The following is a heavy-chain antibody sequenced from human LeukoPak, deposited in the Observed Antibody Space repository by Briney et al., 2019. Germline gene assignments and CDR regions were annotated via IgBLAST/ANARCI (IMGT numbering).Heavy chain of an antibody. D-gene: IGHD6-13*01. J-gene: IGHJ5*02. CDR1: GGSISSYY. CDR2: IYYSGST. Sequence: SETLSLTCTVSGGSISSYYWSWIRQPPRKGLEWVGYIYYSGSTNYNPSLKSRVTISVDTSKNQFSLKLSSVTAADTAVYYCARLRIAAAGTGWFDPWGQGTLVTVSS. CDR3: ARLRIAAAGTGWFDP. V-gene: IGHV4-59*08.